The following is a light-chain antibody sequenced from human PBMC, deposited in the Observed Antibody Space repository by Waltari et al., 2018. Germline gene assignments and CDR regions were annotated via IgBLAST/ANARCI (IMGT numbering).Light chain of an antibody. CDR2: GNS. V-gene: IGLV1-40*01. Sequence: QSVLTQPPSVSGAPGQRVTISCTGSSSNIGAGYDVHWYQQPPGTAPKLLMYGNSNRPSGLPDRFSGSKSGTSASLAITGLQAEDEADYYCQSYDSSLSGSRVFGGGTKLTVL. CDR1: SSNIGAGYD. J-gene: IGLJ2*01. CDR3: QSYDSSLSGSRV.